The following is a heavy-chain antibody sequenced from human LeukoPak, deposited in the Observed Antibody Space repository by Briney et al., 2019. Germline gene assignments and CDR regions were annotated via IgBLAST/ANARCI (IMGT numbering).Heavy chain of an antibody. Sequence: SETLSLTCTVSGGSISSSSYYWGWIRQPPGKGLEWIGEINHSGSTNYNPSLKSRVTISVDTSKNQFSLKLSSVTAADTAVYYCARHPPGIAAATYLDYWGQGTLVTVSS. V-gene: IGHV4-39*01. CDR3: ARHPPGIAAATYLDY. D-gene: IGHD6-13*01. J-gene: IGHJ4*02. CDR1: GGSISSSSYY. CDR2: INHSGST.